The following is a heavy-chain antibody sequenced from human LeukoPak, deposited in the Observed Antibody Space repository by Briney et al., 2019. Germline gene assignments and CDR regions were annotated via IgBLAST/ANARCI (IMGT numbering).Heavy chain of an antibody. V-gene: IGHV3-21*01. D-gene: IGHD5-12*01. CDR2: ISTSSSYI. CDR3: ARVGLDRRGYSGYEAFDY. J-gene: IGHJ4*02. Sequence: GGSLRLSCAASGFTFSTYYMSWVRQAPGKGLEWVSSISTSSSYIYYANSVKGRFTISRDNAKNSQYLQMNRLRVEDTAVYYCARVGLDRRGYSGYEAFDYWGQGTLVTVSS. CDR1: GFTFSTYY.